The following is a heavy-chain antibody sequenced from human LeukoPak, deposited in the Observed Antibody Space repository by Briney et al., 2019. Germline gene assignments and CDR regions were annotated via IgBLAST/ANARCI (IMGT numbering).Heavy chain of an antibody. D-gene: IGHD2-15*01. J-gene: IGHJ4*02. CDR1: GFTFSSYA. CDR3: ARGRYCSGGSCWVDY. Sequence: GGSLRLSCAASGFTFSSYAMNWVRQAPGKGLEYVSTISSSGSSTYYANSVKGRFTISRDNSKNTLYLQMGSLRAEDMAIYYCARGRYCSGGSCWVDYWGQGTLVNVSS. CDR2: ISSSGSST. V-gene: IGHV3-64*01.